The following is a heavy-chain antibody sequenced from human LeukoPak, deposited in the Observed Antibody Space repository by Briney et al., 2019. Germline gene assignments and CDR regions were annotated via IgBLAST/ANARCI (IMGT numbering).Heavy chain of an antibody. J-gene: IGHJ4*02. CDR3: ARRGVAVAGYYFDY. Sequence: GGSLRLSCAASGFTFSRNWMYWVRQAPGKGLEWVSSISSSSSYIYYADSVKGRFTISRDNAKNSLYLQMNSLRAEDTAVYYCARRGVAVAGYYFDYWGQGTLVTVSS. V-gene: IGHV3-21*01. D-gene: IGHD6-19*01. CDR2: ISSSSSYI. CDR1: GFTFSRNW.